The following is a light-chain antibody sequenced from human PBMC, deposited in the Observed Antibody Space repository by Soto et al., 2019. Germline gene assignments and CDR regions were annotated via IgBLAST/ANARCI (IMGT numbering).Light chain of an antibody. Sequence: ELVLTQSPATLSLSPGERATLSCRASQSVAGYLAWYQQKPGQGPRLLIYDTSNRATGAPPRFSGSGSGTDFTLTISSLEPEDFAIFHCQHSSKWCIYTLGYRTKVDIK. J-gene: IGKJ1*01. CDR2: DTS. V-gene: IGKV3-11*01. CDR1: QSVAGY. CDR3: QHSSKWCIYT.